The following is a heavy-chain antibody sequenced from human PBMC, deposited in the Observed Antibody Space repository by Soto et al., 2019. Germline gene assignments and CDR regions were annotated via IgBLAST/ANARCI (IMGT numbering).Heavy chain of an antibody. D-gene: IGHD3-22*01. CDR1: GFTFGDYA. J-gene: IGHJ3*02. CDR2: IRSKAYGGTT. V-gene: IGHV3-49*01. CDR3: TREDPYRYDSSGRDAFDI. Sequence: PGGSLRLSCTASGFTFGDYAMSWFRQAPGKGLEWAGFIRSKAYGGTTEYTASVKGRFTISRDDSKSIAYLQMNSLKTEDTAVYYCTREDPYRYDSSGRDAFDIWGQGTMVTVSS.